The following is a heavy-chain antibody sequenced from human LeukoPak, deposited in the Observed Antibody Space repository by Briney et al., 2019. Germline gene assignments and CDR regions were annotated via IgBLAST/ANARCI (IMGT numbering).Heavy chain of an antibody. CDR1: GFTFSDNY. Sequence: GGSLRLSCAASGFTFSDNYMSWIRQAPGKGLEWVSYIRSTGSSTAYADSVKGRFAISRDNAKNSLYLQMNGLRVEDTAIYYCARVYYASWSGQPLSQHWLDPWGQGTLVTVSS. D-gene: IGHD3-3*01. CDR3: ARVYYASWSGQPLSQHWLDP. CDR2: IRSTGSST. V-gene: IGHV3-11*04. J-gene: IGHJ5*02.